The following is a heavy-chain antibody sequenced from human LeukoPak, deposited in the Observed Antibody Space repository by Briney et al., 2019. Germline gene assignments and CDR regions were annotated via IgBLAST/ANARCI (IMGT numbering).Heavy chain of an antibody. CDR1: GFTFSSYA. Sequence: GGSLRLSCAASGFTFSSYAMSWVRQAPGKGLEWVSAISGSGGSTYYADSVKGRFTISRDNSKNTLYLQMNSLRAEDTAVYYCAKAGSGSYYHRSHYFDYWGQGTLVTVSS. J-gene: IGHJ4*02. V-gene: IGHV3-23*01. CDR3: AKAGSGSYYHRSHYFDY. D-gene: IGHD1-26*01. CDR2: ISGSGGST.